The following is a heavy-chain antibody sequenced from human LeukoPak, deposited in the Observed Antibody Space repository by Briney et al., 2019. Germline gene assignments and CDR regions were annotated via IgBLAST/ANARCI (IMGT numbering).Heavy chain of an antibody. CDR3: ARIPSSSWYPEAFDI. Sequence: ASVKVSCKASGYTFTSYAMNWVRQAPGQGLEWMGWINTNTGNPTYAQGFTGRFVFSLDTSVSTAYLQISSLKAEDTAVYYCARIPSSSWYPEAFDIWGQGTMVTVSS. D-gene: IGHD6-13*01. V-gene: IGHV7-4-1*02. CDR2: INTNTGNP. CDR1: GYTFTSYA. J-gene: IGHJ3*02.